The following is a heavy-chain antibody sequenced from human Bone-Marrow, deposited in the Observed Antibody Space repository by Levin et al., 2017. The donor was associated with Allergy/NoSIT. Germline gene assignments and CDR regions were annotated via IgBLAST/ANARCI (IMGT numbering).Heavy chain of an antibody. CDR2: INVYNDDT. V-gene: IGHV1-18*01. CDR3: ARRKGGWPPALDF. J-gene: IGHJ3*01. D-gene: IGHD2-15*01. CDR1: GYTFTTYG. Sequence: GESLKISCRASGYTFTTYGISWVRQAPGQGLEWMGWINVYNDDTLYAQKLRDRVTMTADTSTNIAYMELRSLTSDDTAIYFCARRKGGWPPALDFWGQGTTVTVSS.